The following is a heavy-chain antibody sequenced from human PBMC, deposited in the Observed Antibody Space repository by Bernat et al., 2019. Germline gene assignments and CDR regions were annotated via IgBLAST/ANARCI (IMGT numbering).Heavy chain of an antibody. CDR2: IIPIFGTA. CDR3: ARVGVVVADTYYYYGMDV. D-gene: IGHD2-15*01. Sequence: QVQLVQSGAEVKKPGSSVKVSCKASGGTFSSYAISWVRQAPGQGLEWMGGIIPIFGTANYAQKLQGRVTMTTDTSTSTAYMELRSLRSDDTAVYYCARVGVVVADTYYYYGMDVWGQGTTVTVSS. V-gene: IGHV1-69*06. J-gene: IGHJ6*02. CDR1: GGTFSSYA.